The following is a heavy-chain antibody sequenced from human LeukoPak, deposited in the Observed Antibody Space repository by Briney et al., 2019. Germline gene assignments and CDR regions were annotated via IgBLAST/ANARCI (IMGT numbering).Heavy chain of an antibody. J-gene: IGHJ4*02. CDR2: ISWNSGSI. D-gene: IGHD3-22*01. CDR3: AKGAYYYDSSGYYSENYFDY. V-gene: IGHV3-9*01. CDR1: GFTFDDYA. Sequence: GGSLRLSCAASGFTFDDYAMHWVRQAPGKGLEWVSGISWNSGSIGYADSVKGRFTISRDNAKNSLYLQMNSLRAEDTALYYCAKGAYYYDSSGYYSENYFDYWGQGTLVTVSS.